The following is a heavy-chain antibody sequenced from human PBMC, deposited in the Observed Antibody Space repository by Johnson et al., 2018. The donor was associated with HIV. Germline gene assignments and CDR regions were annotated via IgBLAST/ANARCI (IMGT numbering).Heavy chain of an antibody. CDR1: GLSFRSYW. Sequence: VQLVESGGGLVKPGGSLRLSCAASGLSFRSYWMSWVRQAPGKGLEWVANIKQDGSETFYADSVKGRFIISRDNARNSVFLQMNSLRAEDTAVYYCARDYSNPPHAFDIWGQGTMVTVSS. D-gene: IGHD4-11*01. CDR3: ARDYSNPPHAFDI. J-gene: IGHJ3*02. V-gene: IGHV3-7*01. CDR2: IKQDGSET.